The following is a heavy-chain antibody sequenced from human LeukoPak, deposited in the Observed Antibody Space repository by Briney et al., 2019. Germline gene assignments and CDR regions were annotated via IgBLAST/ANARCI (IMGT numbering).Heavy chain of an antibody. CDR1: GFTFSSYG. D-gene: IGHD3-22*01. Sequence: GGSLRLSCAASGFTFSSYGMHWVRQAPGKGLEWVAVIWYDGSNKYYADSVKGRFTISRDNSKNTLYLQMNSLRAEDTAVYYCAKDGNGSGYYVDYWGQGTLVTDSS. CDR3: AKDGNGSGYYVDY. CDR2: IWYDGSNK. V-gene: IGHV3-33*06. J-gene: IGHJ4*02.